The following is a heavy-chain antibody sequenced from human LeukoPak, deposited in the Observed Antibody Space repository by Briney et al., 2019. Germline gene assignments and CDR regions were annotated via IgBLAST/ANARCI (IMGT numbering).Heavy chain of an antibody. D-gene: IGHD6-19*01. CDR1: GGSISSYY. Sequence: SETLSLTCTVSGGSISSYYWSWIRQPPGKGLEWIGYIYYSGSTNYNPSLKSRVTISVDTSKNQFSLKLSSVTAADTAVYYCARPSSSSGSGRPNYFDYWGQGTLVTVSS. CDR3: ARPSSSSGSGRPNYFDY. CDR2: IYYSGST. V-gene: IGHV4-59*08. J-gene: IGHJ4*02.